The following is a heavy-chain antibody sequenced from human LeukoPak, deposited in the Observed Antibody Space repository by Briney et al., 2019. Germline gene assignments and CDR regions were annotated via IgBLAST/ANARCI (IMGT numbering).Heavy chain of an antibody. J-gene: IGHJ4*02. V-gene: IGHV4-59*01. CDR1: GGSLSSYY. CDR3: ARGPTRYYFDY. CDR2: IFYSGNT. Sequence: SETLSLTCTVSGGSLSSYYWSWIRQSPGKGLQWIGHIFYSGNTNYNPSLKSRVIISLDTSKNQFSLNLTSVTAADTALYYYARGPTRYYFDYWGQGTLVTVSS. D-gene: IGHD1-1*01.